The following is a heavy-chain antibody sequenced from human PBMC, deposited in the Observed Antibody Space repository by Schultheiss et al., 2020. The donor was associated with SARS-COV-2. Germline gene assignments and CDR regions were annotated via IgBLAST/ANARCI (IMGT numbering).Heavy chain of an antibody. Sequence: SVKVSCKASGYTFTSYGFTWVRQAPGQGLEWMGWISAYNGDKNYAQNLQGRVTMTTDTSTSTAYMELRSLRSDDTAVYYCARGGESITIFGVVRVQSLDYWGQGTLVTVSS. V-gene: IGHV1-18*01. CDR1: GYTFTSYG. J-gene: IGHJ4*02. CDR2: ISAYNGDK. D-gene: IGHD3-3*01. CDR3: ARGGESITIFGVVRVQSLDY.